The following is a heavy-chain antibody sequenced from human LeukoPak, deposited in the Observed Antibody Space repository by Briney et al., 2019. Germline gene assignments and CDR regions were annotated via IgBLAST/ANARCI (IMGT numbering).Heavy chain of an antibody. Sequence: ASVKVSCKASGYTFTGYYMHWLRQAPGQGLEWMGWINPNSGGTNYAQKLQGRVTMTTDTSTSTAYMELRSLRSDDTAVYYCARVGYGSGSPADIWGQGTMVTVSS. CDR3: ARVGYGSGSPADI. J-gene: IGHJ3*02. V-gene: IGHV1-2*02. CDR1: GYTFTGYY. CDR2: INPNSGGT. D-gene: IGHD3-10*01.